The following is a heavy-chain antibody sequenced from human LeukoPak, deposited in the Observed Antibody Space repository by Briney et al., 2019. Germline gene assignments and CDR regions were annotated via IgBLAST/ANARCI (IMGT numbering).Heavy chain of an antibody. D-gene: IGHD4-23*01. CDR2: TFYTGRT. CDR1: GDSLISIINW. Sequence: SETLSLTCTVSGDSLISIINWWDWVRLPPGKGLEWIGATFYTGRTFYSSSLKSRVTISLETSKNKFSLELCSPTAADAAVYYCARRRDNFEFYDFWGQGTMVTVSS. J-gene: IGHJ3*01. CDR3: ARRRDNFEFYDF. V-gene: IGHV4-39*01.